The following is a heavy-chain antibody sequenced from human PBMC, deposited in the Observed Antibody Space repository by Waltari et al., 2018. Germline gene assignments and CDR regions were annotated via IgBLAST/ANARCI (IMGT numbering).Heavy chain of an antibody. CDR2: FDPEDGET. J-gene: IGHJ3*02. CDR3: ATDGGRAVAALDAFDI. V-gene: IGHV1-24*01. Sequence: QVQLVQSGAEVKKPGASVKVSCKVSGYTLTELSMHWLRQAPGKGLEWMGGFDPEDGETIYAQKFQGRVTMTEDTSTDTAYMELSSLRSEDTAVYYCATDGGRAVAALDAFDIWGQGTMVTVSS. D-gene: IGHD6-19*01. CDR1: GYTLTELS.